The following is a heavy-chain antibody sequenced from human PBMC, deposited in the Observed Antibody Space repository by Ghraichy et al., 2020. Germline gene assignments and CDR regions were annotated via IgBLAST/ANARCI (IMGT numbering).Heavy chain of an antibody. CDR1: GGSFSGYY. V-gene: IGHV4-34*01. Sequence: SETLSLTCAVYGGSFSGYYWSWIRQPAGKGLEWIGEINHSGSTNYNPSLESPVTISVDTSKNQFSLNLSSVTAADTAVYYCARRNWGSGHYFYYYMDVWGKGTTVTVSS. J-gene: IGHJ6*03. CDR3: ARRNWGSGHYFYYYMDV. D-gene: IGHD7-27*01. CDR2: INHSGST.